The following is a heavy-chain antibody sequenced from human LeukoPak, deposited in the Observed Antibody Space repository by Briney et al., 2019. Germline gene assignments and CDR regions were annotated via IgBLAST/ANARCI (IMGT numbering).Heavy chain of an antibody. CDR2: IYYSGST. CDR3: ARDSSSGYYFDY. D-gene: IGHD3-22*01. V-gene: IGHV4-39*02. CDR1: GGSISSSSNY. J-gene: IGHJ4*02. Sequence: PSETLSLTCTVSGGSISSSSNYWGWIRQPPGKGLEWIGSIYYSGSTYYNPSLKSRVTISVDTSKNQFSLKLSSVTAADTAVYYCARDSSSGYYFDYWGQGTLVTVSS.